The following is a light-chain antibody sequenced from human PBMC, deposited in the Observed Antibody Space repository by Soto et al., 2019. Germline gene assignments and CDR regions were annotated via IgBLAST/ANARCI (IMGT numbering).Light chain of an antibody. CDR1: SSDIGGYSY. CDR2: EVS. Sequence: QSALTQPPSASGSPGQSVTISCTGTSSDIGGYSYVSWYQQHPGKAPKLMIYEVSKRPSGVPDRFSGSRSGYTASLTVSGLQAEDEADYYCSSYAGSNNLLXXXGTKVTVL. J-gene: IGLJ2*01. CDR3: SSYAGSNNLL. V-gene: IGLV2-8*01.